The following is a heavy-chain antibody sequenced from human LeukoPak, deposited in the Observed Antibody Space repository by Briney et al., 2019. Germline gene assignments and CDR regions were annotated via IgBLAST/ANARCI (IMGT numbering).Heavy chain of an antibody. V-gene: IGHV4-59*01. D-gene: IGHD4-23*01. Sequence: GSLRLSCAASGFTFSSYGMHWVRQAPGKGLEWIGYIYYSGSTNYNPSLKSRVTISVDTSKNQFSLKLSSVTAADTAVYYCARAPYGGNSAVDYWGQGTLVTVSS. CDR2: IYYSGST. CDR3: ARAPYGGNSAVDY. CDR1: GFTFSSYG. J-gene: IGHJ4*02.